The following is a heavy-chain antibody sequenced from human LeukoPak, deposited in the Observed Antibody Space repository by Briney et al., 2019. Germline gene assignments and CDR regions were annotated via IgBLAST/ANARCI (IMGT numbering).Heavy chain of an antibody. Sequence: SETLSLTCTVSGGSISSYYWSWIRQPAGKGLEWIGSIYYSGSTYYNPSLKSRVTISVDTSKNQFSLKLSSVTAADTAVYYCARLSPYYYGSVPDWGQGTLVTVSS. D-gene: IGHD3-10*01. CDR3: ARLSPYYYGSVPD. V-gene: IGHV4-59*05. CDR1: GGSISSYY. CDR2: IYYSGST. J-gene: IGHJ4*02.